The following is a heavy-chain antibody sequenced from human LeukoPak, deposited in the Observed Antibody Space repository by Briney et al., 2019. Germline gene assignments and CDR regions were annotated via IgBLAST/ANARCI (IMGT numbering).Heavy chain of an antibody. J-gene: IGHJ3*01. V-gene: IGHV3-23*01. Sequence: PGGSLRLSCATSGFTFSGHWMSWVRQAPGKGLEWVSTIGGSGVTKFYADSVAGRFTISRDNSNNALFLQMNNLRAEDMAIYYCARGASSWEYTTFDVWGQGAIVTVSS. CDR3: ARGASSWEYTTFDV. CDR1: GFTFSGHW. D-gene: IGHD6-13*01. CDR2: IGGSGVTK.